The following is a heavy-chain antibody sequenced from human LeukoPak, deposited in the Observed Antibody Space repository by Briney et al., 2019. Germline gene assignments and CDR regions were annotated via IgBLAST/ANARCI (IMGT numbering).Heavy chain of an antibody. CDR1: GFTFSDYY. CDR2: ISTSSGSTI. D-gene: IGHD4-17*01. Sequence: GGSLRLSCAASGFTFSDYYMSWIRQVPGKGLEWVSYISTSSGSTIYYADSVKGRFIISRDNAKNSLYLQMNSLRAEDTAVYYCARVPDYGRQNNLYFDLWGRGTLVTVSS. V-gene: IGHV3-11*04. J-gene: IGHJ2*01. CDR3: ARVPDYGRQNNLYFDL.